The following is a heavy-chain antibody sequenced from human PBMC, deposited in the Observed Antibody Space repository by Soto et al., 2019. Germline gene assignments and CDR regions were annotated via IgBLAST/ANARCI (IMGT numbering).Heavy chain of an antibody. CDR1: GGSISSSSYY. CDR3: ARLEYSGYDPNPFRVDY. J-gene: IGHJ4*02. V-gene: IGHV4-39*01. Sequence: QLQLQESGPGLVKPSETLSLTCTVSGGSISSSSYYWGWIRQPPGKGLEWIGSIYYSGSTYYNPSLKSRVTISVDTSKNQFSLKLSSVTAADTAVYYCARLEYSGYDPNPFRVDYWGQGTLVTVSS. CDR2: IYYSGST. D-gene: IGHD5-12*01.